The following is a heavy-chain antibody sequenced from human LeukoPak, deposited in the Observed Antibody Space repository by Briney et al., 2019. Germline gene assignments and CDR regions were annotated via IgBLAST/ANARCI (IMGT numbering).Heavy chain of an antibody. CDR1: GFPFSSSW. CDR3: AARFRDGLDI. CDR2: ISGDGGST. V-gene: IGHV3-74*01. J-gene: IGHJ3*02. Sequence: PGGSLRLSCAASGFPFSSSWVHWVRQAPGKGLVWVSRISGDGGSTEYADSVKGRFAISRDNAKNTLYLQMNSLRAEDTAGYYCAARFRDGLDIWGQGTMVTVSS.